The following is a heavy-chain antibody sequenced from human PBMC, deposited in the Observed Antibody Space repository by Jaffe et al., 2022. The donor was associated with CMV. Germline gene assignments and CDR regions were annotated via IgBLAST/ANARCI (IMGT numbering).Heavy chain of an antibody. V-gene: IGHV1-2*02. CDR1: GYTFTGYY. CDR3: ARIRSSGWSQPPFDP. Sequence: QVQLVQSGAEVKKPGASVKVSCKASGYTFTGYYMHWVRQAPGQGLEWMGWINPNSGGTNYAQKFQGRVTMTRDTSISTAYMELSRLRSDDTAVYYCARIRSSGWSQPPFDPWGQGTLVTVSS. CDR2: INPNSGGT. D-gene: IGHD6-19*01. J-gene: IGHJ5*02.